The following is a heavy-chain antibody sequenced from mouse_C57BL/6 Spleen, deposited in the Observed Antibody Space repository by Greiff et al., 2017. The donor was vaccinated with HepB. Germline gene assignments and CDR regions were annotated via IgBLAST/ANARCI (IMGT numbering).Heavy chain of an antibody. CDR3: ARVLNWYYFDY. D-gene: IGHD4-1*01. Sequence: VQLQQSGAELARPGASVKMSCKASGYTFTSYTMHWVKQRPGQGLEWIGYINPSSGYTKYNQKFKDKATLTADKSSSTAYMQLSSLTSEASAVYYCARVLNWYYFDYWGQGTTLTVSS. V-gene: IGHV1-4*01. CDR1: GYTFTSYT. CDR2: INPSSGYT. J-gene: IGHJ2*01.